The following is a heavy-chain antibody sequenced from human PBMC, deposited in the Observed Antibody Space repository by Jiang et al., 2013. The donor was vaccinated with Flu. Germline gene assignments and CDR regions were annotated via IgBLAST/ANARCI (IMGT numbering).Heavy chain of an antibody. D-gene: IGHD3-10*01. CDR2: IYPGDSDT. V-gene: IGHV5-51*01. CDR3: ARVWFGEWAFDI. J-gene: IGHJ3*02. CDR1: SYW. Sequence: SYWIGWVRQMPVKGLEWMGIIYPGDSDTRYSPSFQGQVTISADKSISTAYLKLSSVTAADTAVYYCARVWFGEWAFDIWGQGTMVTVSS.